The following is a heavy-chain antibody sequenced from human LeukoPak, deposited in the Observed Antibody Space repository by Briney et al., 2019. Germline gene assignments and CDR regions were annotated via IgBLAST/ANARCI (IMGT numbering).Heavy chain of an antibody. CDR2: IHYSGST. V-gene: IGHV4-59*01. Sequence: SETLSLTCTVSGGSISSYYWSWIRQPPGKGLEWIGYIHYSGSTNYNPSLKSRVTISVDTSKNQFSLKLSSVTAADTAMYYCARSPYQLLSDIAYNWFDPWGQGTLVTVSS. D-gene: IGHD2-2*01. J-gene: IGHJ5*02. CDR3: ARSPYQLLSDIAYNWFDP. CDR1: GGSISSYY.